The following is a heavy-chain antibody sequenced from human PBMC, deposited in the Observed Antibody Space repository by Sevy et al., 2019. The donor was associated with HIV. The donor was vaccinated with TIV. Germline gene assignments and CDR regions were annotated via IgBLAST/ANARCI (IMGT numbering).Heavy chain of an antibody. CDR1: GFTFSSYN. CDR2: ISSSSNYI. D-gene: IGHD2-15*01. CDR3: ARVVAYYSGGTCFPGYYYGMDV. Sequence: GGSLRLSCAASGFTFSSYNMNWVRQAPGKGLEWVSSISSSSNYINYADSVKGRFTISRENAKNSLYLEMNTLRAEDTAVYYCARVVAYYSGGTCFPGYYYGMDVWGQGTTVTVSS. V-gene: IGHV3-21*01. J-gene: IGHJ6*02.